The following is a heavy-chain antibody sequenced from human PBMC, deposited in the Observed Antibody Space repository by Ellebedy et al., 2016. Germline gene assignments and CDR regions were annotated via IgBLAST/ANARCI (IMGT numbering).Heavy chain of an antibody. CDR2: VNTFSGNT. V-gene: IGHV1-18*04. CDR1: GYTFTTFS. Sequence: ASVKVSCXDSGYTFTTFSITWVRQVPGQGLEWMGFVNTFSGNTKFAQKFQGRVSMTTDSSTHTAYMDLRSLRSDDTAMYYCAKTSGWGYGENWGQGTLVTVSS. D-gene: IGHD3-10*01. J-gene: IGHJ4*02. CDR3: AKTSGWGYGEN.